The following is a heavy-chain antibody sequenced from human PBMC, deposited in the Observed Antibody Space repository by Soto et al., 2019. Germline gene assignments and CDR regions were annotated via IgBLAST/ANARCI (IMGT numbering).Heavy chain of an antibody. J-gene: IGHJ4*01. CDR2: LSSSRSTI. D-gene: IGHD3-3*01. CDR1: GFTLSSYS. V-gene: IGHV3-48*01. Sequence: GGSLRLSCAGSGFTLSSYSMNWVRQAPGKGLEWVSYLSSSRSTIYYADSVKGRFTISSDNSKNTLYLDMSDLRVEDTAVYSCVGGDYDFRSGFYTFDYWGLGTLVTVSS. CDR3: VGGDYDFRSGFYTFDY.